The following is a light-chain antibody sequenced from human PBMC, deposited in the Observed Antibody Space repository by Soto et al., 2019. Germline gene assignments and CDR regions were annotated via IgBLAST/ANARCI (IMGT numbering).Light chain of an antibody. CDR2: GAS. CDR3: QQYDVWPRT. V-gene: IGKV3-15*01. J-gene: IGKJ1*01. Sequence: EIVMTRSPATLSVSPGERATLSCRASQSVSSNLAWYQQRPGQAPRLVIYGASTRATGIPARFSGSGSGTEFTLTVSSLQFEDFAVYYCQQYDVWPRTFGQGTKVDIK. CDR1: QSVSSN.